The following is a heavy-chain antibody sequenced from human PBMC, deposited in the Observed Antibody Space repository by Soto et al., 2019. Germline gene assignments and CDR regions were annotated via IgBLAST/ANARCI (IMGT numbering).Heavy chain of an antibody. Sequence: EVLLVESGGGLVKPGESLRLSCAASGFTFTDAGMHWVRQGPGRGLEWVGRIKTKSDSAATDYAAPVKDRVTISRDDSKDTLYLQMNSLRTEDTAGYFCTRDAAHHGGRGNYYEGANWGQGTLVTVSS. V-gene: IGHV3-15*07. CDR3: TRDAAHHGGRGNYYEGAN. J-gene: IGHJ4*02. CDR1: GFTFTDAG. CDR2: IKTKSDSAAT. D-gene: IGHD1-26*01.